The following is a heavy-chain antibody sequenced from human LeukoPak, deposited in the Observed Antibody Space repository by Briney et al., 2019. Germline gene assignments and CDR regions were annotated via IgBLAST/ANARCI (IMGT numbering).Heavy chain of an antibody. CDR1: EFTFSNYW. Sequence: GGSLRLSCAASEFTFSNYWMSWVRQAPGKGLEWVAHVSEDESEKYYVDSVKGRFTISRDNTKNSVYLQMNSLRVEDTAVYYCARSDRQKSGRGDHFKYWGQGTLVTVSS. CDR2: VSEDESEK. D-gene: IGHD1-14*01. V-gene: IGHV3-7*01. J-gene: IGHJ4*02. CDR3: ARSDRQKSGRGDHFKY.